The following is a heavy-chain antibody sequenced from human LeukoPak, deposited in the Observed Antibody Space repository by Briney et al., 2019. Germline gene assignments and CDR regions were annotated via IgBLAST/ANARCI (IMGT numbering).Heavy chain of an antibody. CDR3: AHLLLTVVTPGWYFDL. CDR1: GFTFSSYS. D-gene: IGHD4-23*01. V-gene: IGHV3-21*01. Sequence: RGSLRLSCAASGFTFSSYSMNWVRQAPGKGLEWVSSISSSSSYIYYADSVKGRFTISRDNAKNSLYLQMNSLRAEDTAVYYCAHLLLTVVTPGWYFDLWGRGTLATVSS. CDR2: ISSSSSYI. J-gene: IGHJ2*01.